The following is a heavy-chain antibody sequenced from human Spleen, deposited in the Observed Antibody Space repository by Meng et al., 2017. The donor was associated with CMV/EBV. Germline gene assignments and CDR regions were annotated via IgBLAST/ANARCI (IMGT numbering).Heavy chain of an antibody. Sequence: GESLKISCAASGFTFDNYGMHWVRQAPGKGLEWVAVIWYDGSNKYYADSVKGRFTISRDNSKNTLYLQMDSLRPEDTAVYYCGSFTRQFQLAGGIWWYADLWGRGTLVTVSS. CDR3: GSFTRQFQLAGGIWWYADL. CDR2: IWYDGSNK. J-gene: IGHJ2*01. V-gene: IGHV3-30*02. D-gene: IGHD6-13*01. CDR1: GFTFDNYG.